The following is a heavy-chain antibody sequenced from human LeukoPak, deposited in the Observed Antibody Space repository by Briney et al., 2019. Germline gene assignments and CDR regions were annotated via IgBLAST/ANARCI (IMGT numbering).Heavy chain of an antibody. CDR3: ARTYYDLYYFDY. Sequence: PGGSLRLSCAASGFTFSSYAMHWVRQATGKGLEWVAVISYDGSNKYYADSVKGRFTISRDNSKNTLYLQMNSLRAEDTAVYYCARTYYDLYYFDYWGQGTLVTVSS. D-gene: IGHD3-3*01. CDR1: GFTFSSYA. V-gene: IGHV3-30-3*01. J-gene: IGHJ4*02. CDR2: ISYDGSNK.